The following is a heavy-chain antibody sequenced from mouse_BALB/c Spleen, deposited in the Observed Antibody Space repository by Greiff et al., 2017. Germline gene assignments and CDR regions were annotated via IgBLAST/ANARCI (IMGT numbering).Heavy chain of an antibody. CDR1: GYNFTSYW. D-gene: IGHD2-4*01. CDR3: ARSMGDYPDWYFDV. Sequence: QVQLQQPGAELVKPGTSVKLSCKASGYNFTSYWINWVKLRPGQGLEWIGDIYPGSGSTNYNEKFKSKATLTVDTSSSTAYMQLSSLASEDSALYYCARSMGDYPDWYFDVWGAGTTVTVSS. CDR2: IYPGSGST. J-gene: IGHJ1*01. V-gene: IGHV1-55*01.